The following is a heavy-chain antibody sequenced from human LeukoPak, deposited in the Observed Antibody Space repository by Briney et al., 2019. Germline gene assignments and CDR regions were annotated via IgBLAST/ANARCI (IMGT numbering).Heavy chain of an antibody. V-gene: IGHV3-30*03. Sequence: VKPGGSLRLSCAASGFTFSSYSMNWVRQAPGKGLEWVAVISYDGSNKYYADSVKGRFTISRDNSKNTLYLQMNSLRAEDTAVYYCARDADGAGMDVWAKGPRSPSP. CDR3: ARDADGAGMDV. D-gene: IGHD5-24*01. CDR2: ISYDGSNK. CDR1: GFTFSSYS. J-gene: IGHJ6*02.